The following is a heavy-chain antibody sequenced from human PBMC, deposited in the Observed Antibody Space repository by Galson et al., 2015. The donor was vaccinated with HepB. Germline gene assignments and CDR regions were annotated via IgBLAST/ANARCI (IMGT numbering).Heavy chain of an antibody. V-gene: IGHV3-74*01. CDR3: ARDKSGSQYYLDY. CDR2: IHSDGSST. D-gene: IGHD1-26*01. CDR1: GFTVSSYW. Sequence: SLRLSCAASGFTVSSYWMHWVRQVPGKGLVWVARIHSDGSSTSYADSVKGRFTISRDNAKNTLYLQMNSLRAEETAVYYCARDKSGSQYYLDYWGQGTLVTVSS. J-gene: IGHJ4*02.